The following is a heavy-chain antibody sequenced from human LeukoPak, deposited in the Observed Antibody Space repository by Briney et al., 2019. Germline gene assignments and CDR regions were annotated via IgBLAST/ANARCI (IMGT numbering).Heavy chain of an antibody. D-gene: IGHD3-16*02. V-gene: IGHV3-74*01. CDR1: GFTFTDYY. CDR2: ISSDGSST. J-gene: IGHJ4*02. CDR3: ARDRVITFGGVIAPFDY. Sequence: GGSLRLSCAASGFTFTDYYMHWVRQAPGKGLVWVSRISSDGSSTRYADSVKGRFTISRDNAKNSLYLQMNSLRAEDTAVYYCARDRVITFGGVIAPFDYWGQGTLVTVSS.